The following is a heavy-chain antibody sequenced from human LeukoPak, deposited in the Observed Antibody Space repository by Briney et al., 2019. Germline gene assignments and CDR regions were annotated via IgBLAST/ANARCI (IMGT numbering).Heavy chain of an antibody. CDR3: ARGERHAQGSGSPSPYYYYYYYMDV. D-gene: IGHD3-10*01. Sequence: SETLSLTCTVSGGSISSGSYYWSWIRQPAGKGLEWIGRIYTSGSTNYNPSLKSRVTISVDTSKNQFSLKLSSVTAADTAVYYCARGERHAQGSGSPSPYYYYYYYMDVWGKGTTVTISS. CDR2: IYTSGST. J-gene: IGHJ6*03. CDR1: GGSISSGSYY. V-gene: IGHV4-61*02.